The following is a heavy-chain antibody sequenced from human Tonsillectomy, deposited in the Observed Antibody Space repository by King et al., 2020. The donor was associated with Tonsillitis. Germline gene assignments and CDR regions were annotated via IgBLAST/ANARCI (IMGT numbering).Heavy chain of an antibody. V-gene: IGHV3-48*04. CDR3: ASGTNCRGGSCCSGALGY. D-gene: IGHD2-15*01. J-gene: IGHJ4*02. CDR2: ISSSSSTM. CDR1: GFTFSSYI. Sequence: VQLVESGGGLVQPGGSLRLSCAASGFTFSSYIMNWVRQAPGKGLEWVSYISSSSSTMSYAESVKGRFTISRDNAKNSLYLQMNSLRAEDTAVYYCASGTNCRGGSCCSGALGYWGEGALVTVSS.